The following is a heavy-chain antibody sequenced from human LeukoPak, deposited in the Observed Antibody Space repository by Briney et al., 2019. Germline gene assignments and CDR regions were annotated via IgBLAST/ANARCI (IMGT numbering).Heavy chain of an antibody. CDR3: ARGTRVLWLPSGRSLRSSQFDY. J-gene: IGHJ4*02. Sequence: PSETLSLTCAVYGGSFSGYYWSWIRQPPGKGLEWIGEINHSGSTNYNPSLKSRVTISVDTSKNQFSLKLSSVTAADTAVCYCARGTRVLWLPSGRSLRSSQFDYWGQGTLVTVSS. CDR1: GGSFSGYY. D-gene: IGHD3-10*01. CDR2: INHSGST. V-gene: IGHV4-34*01.